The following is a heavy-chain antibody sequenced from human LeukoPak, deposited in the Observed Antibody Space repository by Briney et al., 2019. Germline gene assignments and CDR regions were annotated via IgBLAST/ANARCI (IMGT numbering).Heavy chain of an antibody. CDR1: GGSFSGYY. Sequence: SETLSLACAVYGGSFSGYYWSWIRQPPGKGLEWIGEINHSGSTNYNPSLKSRVTISVDTSKNQFSLKLSSVTAADTAVYYCARGLRLRYFDWLLPDAFDIWGQGTMVTVSS. J-gene: IGHJ3*02. V-gene: IGHV4-34*01. D-gene: IGHD3-9*01. CDR2: INHSGST. CDR3: ARGLRLRYFDWLLPDAFDI.